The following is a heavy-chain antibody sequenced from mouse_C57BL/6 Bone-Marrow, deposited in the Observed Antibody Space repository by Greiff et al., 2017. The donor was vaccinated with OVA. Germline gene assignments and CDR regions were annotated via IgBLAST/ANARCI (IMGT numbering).Heavy chain of an antibody. Sequence: QVQLQQPGAELVKPGASVKMSCQASGYTFTSYWITWVKQRPGQGLEWIGDIYPGSGSTNYNEKFKSKAPLTVDTSSSTAYMQLSSLTSEDSAVYYCARRLLRSPYYYAMDYWGQGTSVTVSS. V-gene: IGHV1-55*01. CDR1: GYTFTSYW. CDR3: ARRLLRSPYYYAMDY. CDR2: IYPGSGST. D-gene: IGHD1-1*01. J-gene: IGHJ4*01.